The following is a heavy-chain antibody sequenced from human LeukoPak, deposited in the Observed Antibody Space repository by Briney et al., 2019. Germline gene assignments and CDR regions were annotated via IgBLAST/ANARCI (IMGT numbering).Heavy chain of an antibody. CDR3: AGGDSDAFDI. D-gene: IGHD3-10*01. CDR2: IYHTGST. CDR1: GGSFSSTSYY. Sequence: SETLSLTCSVSGGSFSSTSYYWGWIRQPPGKGLEWIANIYHTGSTYYNPSLKSRVIISVDTSANQFSLKLNSVTAADTAVYYCAGGDSDAFDIWGQGTMVTVSS. V-gene: IGHV4-39*01. J-gene: IGHJ3*02.